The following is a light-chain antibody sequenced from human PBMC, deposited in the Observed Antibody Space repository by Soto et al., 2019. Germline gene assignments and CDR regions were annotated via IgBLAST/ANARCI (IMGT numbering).Light chain of an antibody. CDR3: LQDYNYPRT. CDR2: AAS. CDR1: QSISSY. V-gene: IGKV1-6*01. J-gene: IGKJ1*01. Sequence: IQMTQSPSSLSASVGDRVTITCRASQSISSYLHWYQQKPGKAPKLLIYAASNLQSGVPSRFSGSGSGTDFTLTISSLQPEDFATYYCLQDYNYPRTFGQGTKVDIK.